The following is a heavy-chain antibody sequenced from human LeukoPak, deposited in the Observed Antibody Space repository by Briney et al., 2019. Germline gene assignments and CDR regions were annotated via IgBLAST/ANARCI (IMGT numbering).Heavy chain of an antibody. V-gene: IGHV4-59*01. CDR2: ISYSGYT. CDR3: ARGRNDNGGMFFDS. J-gene: IGHJ4*02. Sequence: SETLSLTCTVSGGSIRSYYWNWIRQAPGKGLEWVGFISYSGYTSYSPSLKGRVAISVDTAKSQFSLRLNSMTAADTAIYYCARGRNDNGGMFFDSWAQGNLVTVSS. CDR1: GGSIRSYY. D-gene: IGHD4-23*01.